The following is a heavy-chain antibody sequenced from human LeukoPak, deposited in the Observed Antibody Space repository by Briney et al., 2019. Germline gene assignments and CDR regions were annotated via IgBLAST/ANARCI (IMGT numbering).Heavy chain of an antibody. Sequence: GGSLRLSCAASGFTFSSYAMSWVRQAPGKGLEWVSAISGSGGSTYYADSVKGRFTISRDNSKNTLYLQMNSLRAGDTAVYYCAKDQYYYDSSGYSLDYWGQGTLVTVSS. CDR2: ISGSGGST. D-gene: IGHD3-22*01. V-gene: IGHV3-23*01. CDR3: AKDQYYYDSSGYSLDY. CDR1: GFTFSSYA. J-gene: IGHJ4*02.